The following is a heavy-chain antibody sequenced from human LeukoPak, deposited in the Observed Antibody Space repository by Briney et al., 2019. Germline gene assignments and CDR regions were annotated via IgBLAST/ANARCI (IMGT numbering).Heavy chain of an antibody. Sequence: PGRSLRLSCAASGFTFSSYGMHWVRQAPGKGLEWVAVIWYDGSNKYYADSVKGRFTISRDNSKNTLYLQMNSLRAEDTAVYYCAKDAGGSTEGYFHCWGQGPRVTLS. CDR2: IWYDGSNK. D-gene: IGHD3-9*01. CDR1: GFTFSSYG. CDR3: AKDAGGSTEGYFHC. V-gene: IGHV3-33*06. J-gene: IGHJ1*01.